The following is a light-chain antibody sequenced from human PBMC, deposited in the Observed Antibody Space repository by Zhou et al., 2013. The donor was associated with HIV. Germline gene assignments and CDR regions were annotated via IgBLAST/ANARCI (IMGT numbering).Light chain of an antibody. CDR2: AAS. CDR3: QQYDNLPIT. J-gene: IGKJ5*01. V-gene: IGKV1-33*01. CDR1: LSISSY. Sequence: DIQMTQSPSSLSASVGDRVTITCRASLSISSYLQWYQQKPGKAPNLLIYAASSLQSGVPSRFSGSGSGTDFTFTISSLQPEDIATYYCQQYDNLPITFGQGTRLEIK.